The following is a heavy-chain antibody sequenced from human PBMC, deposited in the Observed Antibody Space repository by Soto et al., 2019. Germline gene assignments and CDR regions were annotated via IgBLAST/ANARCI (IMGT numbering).Heavy chain of an antibody. CDR2: INYRGST. V-gene: IGHV4-31*01. J-gene: IGHJ4*02. Sequence: QVQLQESGPGLVRPSQTLSLICTVSGGSINSGDSYWNWIRQHPEKGLEWIGYINYRGSTFYNPSLKSLIIISVDTSKNQSSLKLSSVTAEDTAVYYCARDAPGVAPYWGQGTLVTVSS. CDR3: ARDAPGVAPY. D-gene: IGHD2-15*01. CDR1: GGSINSGDSY.